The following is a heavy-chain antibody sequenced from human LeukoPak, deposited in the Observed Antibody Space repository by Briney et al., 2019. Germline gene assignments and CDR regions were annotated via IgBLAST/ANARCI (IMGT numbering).Heavy chain of an antibody. CDR2: IYYSGST. CDR1: SGSICSYY. CDR3: AKAGFNDAFDI. J-gene: IGHJ3*02. Sequence: PSETLSLTCTVSSGSICSYYWSWLRQPPGKGLEWIGYIYYSGSTNYNPSLKSRVTISVDTSKNQFSLKLSSVTAADTAVYYCAKAGFNDAFDIWGQGTMVTVSS. V-gene: IGHV4-59*08.